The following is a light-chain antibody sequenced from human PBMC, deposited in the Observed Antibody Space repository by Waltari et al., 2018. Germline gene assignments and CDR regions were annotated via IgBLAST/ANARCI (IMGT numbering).Light chain of an antibody. V-gene: IGLV4-69*01. Sequence: LVLTQSPSASASLGASVKLTCSLPGEYSAYAIAWHQQQPLKGPRYLMTVNSDGSHKKGDGFSERFSGSSSDVDRYLIISRLQSDDESDYFCQTWGTGIQVFGSGTKLTVL. CDR3: QTWGTGIQV. J-gene: IGLJ3*02. CDR1: GEYSAYA. CDR2: VNSDGSH.